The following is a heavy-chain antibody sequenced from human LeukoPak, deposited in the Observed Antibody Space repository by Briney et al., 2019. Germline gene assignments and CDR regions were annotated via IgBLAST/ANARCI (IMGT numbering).Heavy chain of an antibody. V-gene: IGHV4-34*01. CDR1: GASFSYDY. Sequence: LETLSLTCAVYGASFSYDYWSWIREAPGKGLEWIGEINHSGTITYNPSLKSRVTISAEKSKSQFSLRLTSVTAADTAVYYCAKGVWAPRFDSWGQGTLVTVSS. D-gene: IGHD7-27*01. CDR3: AKGVWAPRFDS. CDR2: INHSGTI. J-gene: IGHJ5*01.